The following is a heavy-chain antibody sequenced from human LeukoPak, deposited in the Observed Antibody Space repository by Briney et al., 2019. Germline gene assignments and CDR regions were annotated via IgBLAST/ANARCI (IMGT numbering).Heavy chain of an antibody. D-gene: IGHD5-18*01. CDR3: ARGGYSYGYGY. Sequence: SETLSLTCAVYGGSFSGYYWSWIRQPPGKGLEWIGEINHSGNTNYNPSLKSRVTISVDTSKNQFSLKLSSVTAADTAVYYCARGGYSYGYGYWGQGTLVTVSS. CDR2: INHSGNT. V-gene: IGHV4-34*01. CDR1: GGSFSGYY. J-gene: IGHJ4*02.